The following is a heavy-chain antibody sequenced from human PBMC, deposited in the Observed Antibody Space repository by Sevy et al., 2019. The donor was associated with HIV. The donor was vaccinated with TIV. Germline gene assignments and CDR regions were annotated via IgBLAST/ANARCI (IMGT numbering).Heavy chain of an antibody. CDR3: VRGADYYDRGGANCDS. J-gene: IGHJ4*02. D-gene: IGHD3-22*01. CDR2: IWYEGSSE. Sequence: GGSLRLSCAASGFSFSKYGMHWVRQAPGKGLEWVALIWYEGSSEYYADPVKGRFTISRDNSNNTLYLQVNSLRAEDTAVYYCVRGADYYDRGGANCDSWGQGTLVTVSS. V-gene: IGHV3-33*01. CDR1: GFSFSKYG.